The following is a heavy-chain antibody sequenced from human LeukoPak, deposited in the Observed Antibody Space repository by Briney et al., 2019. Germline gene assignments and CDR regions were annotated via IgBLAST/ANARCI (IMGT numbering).Heavy chain of an antibody. Sequence: GGSLRLSCAASGFTFSSYTMHWVRQAPGKGLEWVAVISYDGSNKYYADSVKGRFTISRDNAKNSLYLQMNSLRAEDTAVYYCARASDIYAMDVWGQGTTVTVSS. CDR2: ISYDGSNK. CDR1: GFTFSSYT. J-gene: IGHJ6*02. V-gene: IGHV3-30*04. D-gene: IGHD3-9*01. CDR3: ARASDIYAMDV.